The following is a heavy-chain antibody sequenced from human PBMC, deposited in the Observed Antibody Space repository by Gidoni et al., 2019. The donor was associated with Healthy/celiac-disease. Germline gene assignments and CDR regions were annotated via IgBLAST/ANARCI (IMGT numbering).Heavy chain of an antibody. V-gene: IGHV1-46*01. Sequence: QVQLVQSGAEVKKPGASVKVSCTASGYTFTTYYMHWVRQAPGQGLEWMGIINPSGGSTSYAQKFQGRVTMTRDTSTSTVYMELSSLRSEDTAVYYCARAPDIVVVPAAHGFDYWGQGTLVTVSS. CDR1: GYTFTTYY. D-gene: IGHD2-2*01. J-gene: IGHJ4*02. CDR2: INPSGGST. CDR3: ARAPDIVVVPAAHGFDY.